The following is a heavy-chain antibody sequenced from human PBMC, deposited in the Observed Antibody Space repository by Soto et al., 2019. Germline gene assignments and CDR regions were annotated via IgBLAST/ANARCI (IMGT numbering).Heavy chain of an antibody. Sequence: SVKVSCKASGYTFTSYAMHWVRQAPGQRLEWMGWINAGNGNTKYSQKFQGRVTITRDTSASTAYMELSSLRSEDTAVYYCARYSSSYYYYYGMDVWGQGTTVTVSS. CDR3: ARYSSSYYYYYGMDV. V-gene: IGHV1-3*01. CDR1: GYTFTSYA. CDR2: INAGNGNT. J-gene: IGHJ6*02. D-gene: IGHD6-13*01.